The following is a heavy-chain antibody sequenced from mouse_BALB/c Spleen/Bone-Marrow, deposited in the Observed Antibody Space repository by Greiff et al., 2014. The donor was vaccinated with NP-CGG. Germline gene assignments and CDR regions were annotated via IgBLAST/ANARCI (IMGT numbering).Heavy chain of an antibody. D-gene: IGHD2-1*01. V-gene: IGHV1-54*03. CDR3: AREGYYGLDY. CDR1: GYAFTNYL. J-gene: IGHJ2*01. CDR2: INPGSGGT. Sequence: QVQLQQSGAKLVRPGTSVKVSCKASGYAFTNYLIEWFKQRPGQGLEWIGVINPGSGGTNFNEKFRGKATLTADKSSSTAYMQFNSLTSDDSAVHFCAREGYYGLDYWGQGTTLTVSS.